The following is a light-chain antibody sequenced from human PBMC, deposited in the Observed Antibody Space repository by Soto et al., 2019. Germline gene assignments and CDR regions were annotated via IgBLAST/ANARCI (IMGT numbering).Light chain of an antibody. CDR3: SSYTSRSTLDYV. V-gene: IGLV2-8*01. CDR1: SSDVGACNY. CDR2: EVS. J-gene: IGLJ1*01. Sequence: QSALTQPPSASGSPGQSVTISCTGTSSDVGACNYVSWFQQHPGKAPKLMIYEVSKRPSGVPDRFSGSKSGSTASLTVSGLQAEDEADYYCSSYTSRSTLDYVFGSGTKLTVL.